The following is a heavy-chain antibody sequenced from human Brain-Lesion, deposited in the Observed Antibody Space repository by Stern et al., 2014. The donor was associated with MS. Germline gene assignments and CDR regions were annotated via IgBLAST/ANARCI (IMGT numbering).Heavy chain of an antibody. CDR1: GGSFSGYY. CDR2: INHSGRI. V-gene: IGHV4-34*01. J-gene: IGHJ4*02. Sequence: QVQLQQWGAGLLKPSETLSLTCGVYGGSFSGYYWTWVRQPPGKGLEWIGKINHSGRINYTPSLESRVTMSVDTSKHQLSLRLSSATAADTAVYYCARDVGGAFDYWGQGTLVTVSS. CDR3: ARDVGGAFDY. D-gene: IGHD2-21*01.